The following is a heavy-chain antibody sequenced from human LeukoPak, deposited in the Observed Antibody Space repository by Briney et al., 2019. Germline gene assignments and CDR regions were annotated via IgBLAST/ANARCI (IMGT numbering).Heavy chain of an antibody. Sequence: ASVKVSCKASGYTFTSYYMHWVRQAPGQGLEWMGIINPSGGSTNYAQKFQGRVTITADKSTSTAYMELSSLRSEDTAVYYCARDPAEMATTTIDYWGQGTLVTVSS. V-gene: IGHV1-46*01. CDR3: ARDPAEMATTTIDY. J-gene: IGHJ4*02. CDR1: GYTFTSYY. D-gene: IGHD5-12*01. CDR2: INPSGGST.